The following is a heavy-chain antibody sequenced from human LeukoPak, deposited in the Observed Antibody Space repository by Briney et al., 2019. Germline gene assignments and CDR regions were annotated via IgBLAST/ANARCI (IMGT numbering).Heavy chain of an antibody. Sequence: GGSLRLSCAASGFTVSSNYMSWVRQAPGKGLDWVSVIYSGGSTYYADSVKGRFTISRDNSKNTLYLQMNSLRAEDTAVYYCAQAGNYDFWSGYSLSDAFDIWGQGTMVTVSS. V-gene: IGHV3-53*01. D-gene: IGHD3-3*01. CDR1: GFTVSSNY. CDR2: IYSGGST. CDR3: AQAGNYDFWSGYSLSDAFDI. J-gene: IGHJ3*02.